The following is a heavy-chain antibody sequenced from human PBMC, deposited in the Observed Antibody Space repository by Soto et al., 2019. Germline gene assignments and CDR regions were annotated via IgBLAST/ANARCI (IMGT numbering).Heavy chain of an antibody. CDR3: SRGNDAYKGGRT. CDR1: DGALSYGY. Sequence: ASGTLSLTCAVYDGALSYGYYTLPRQSPGKGLEWIGEIHPSGSTYYNPFLKTRVTLSQDTSKKQFSLNLISVTAADTGEYYCSRGNDAYKGGRTLGQGTLVTVSS. D-gene: IGHD1-1*01. CDR2: IHPSGST. V-gene: IGHV4-34*01. J-gene: IGHJ5*02.